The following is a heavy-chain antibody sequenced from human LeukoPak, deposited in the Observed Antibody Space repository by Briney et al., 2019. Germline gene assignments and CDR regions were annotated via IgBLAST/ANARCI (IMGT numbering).Heavy chain of an antibody. CDR2: INPSDGSI. CDR1: GYTFTSYW. Sequence: ASVKVSCKASGYTFTSYWIQWVRQAPGQGLEWTGLINPSDGSIAYAHKFQGRVTMTRDTSTSIAYMDLSSLRSEDTAVYYCAKAPRNSSTMLDYWGQGTLLTVSS. V-gene: IGHV1-46*01. CDR3: AKAPRNSSTMLDY. D-gene: IGHD6-13*01. J-gene: IGHJ4*02.